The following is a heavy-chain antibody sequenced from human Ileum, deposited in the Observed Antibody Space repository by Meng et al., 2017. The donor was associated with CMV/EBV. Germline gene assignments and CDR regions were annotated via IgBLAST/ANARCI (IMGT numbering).Heavy chain of an antibody. CDR3: AKNGGSRSYWYFDL. D-gene: IGHD1-26*01. J-gene: IGHJ2*01. Sequence: ASGFPFSSYGMHWVRQAPGKGLEWVTFIRYDGSDEYYAKSVRGRFTISRDNSKNTLDLQMNSLRVEDTAVYYCAKNGGSRSYWYFDLWGRGTLVTVSS. V-gene: IGHV3-30*02. CDR2: IRYDGSDE. CDR1: GFPFSSYG.